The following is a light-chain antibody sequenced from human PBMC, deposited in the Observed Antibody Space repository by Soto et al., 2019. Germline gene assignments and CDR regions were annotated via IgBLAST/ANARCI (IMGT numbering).Light chain of an antibody. Sequence: QSVLTQPASVSGAPGQSITISCTGTDTDVGGFNYVSWYQQFAGKAPKLIIYDVSSRPSGISNRFSGSKSDNTASLTISGLQAEDEADYLCSSYTAYRTYVFGTGTKVTVL. CDR2: DVS. CDR3: SSYTAYRTYV. J-gene: IGLJ1*01. CDR1: DTDVGGFNY. V-gene: IGLV2-14*03.